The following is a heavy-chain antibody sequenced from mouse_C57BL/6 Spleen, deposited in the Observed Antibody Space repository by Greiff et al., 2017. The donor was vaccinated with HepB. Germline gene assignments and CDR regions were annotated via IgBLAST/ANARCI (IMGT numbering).Heavy chain of an antibody. CDR2: IYPGDGDT. Sequence: VQLQQSGPELVKPGASVKISCKASGYVFSSSWMNWVKQRPGKGLEWIGRIYPGDGDTNYNGKFKGKATLTADKSSSTAYMQLSSLTSEDSAVYFCARDTTVVAHYYAMDYWGQGTSVTVSS. D-gene: IGHD1-1*01. CDR3: ARDTTVVAHYYAMDY. V-gene: IGHV1-82*01. J-gene: IGHJ4*01. CDR1: GYVFSSSW.